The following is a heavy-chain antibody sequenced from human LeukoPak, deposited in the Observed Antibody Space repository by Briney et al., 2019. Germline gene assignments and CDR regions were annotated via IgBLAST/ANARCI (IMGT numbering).Heavy chain of an antibody. J-gene: IGHJ4*02. CDR3: ARDYSNYRRNFDY. Sequence: SVKVSCKASGGTFSSYTISWVRQAPGQGLEWMGRIIPILGIANYAQKFQGRVTITADKSTSTAYMELSSLRSEDTAVYYCARDYSNYRRNFDYWGQGTLVTVSS. D-gene: IGHD4-11*01. V-gene: IGHV1-69*04. CDR2: IIPILGIA. CDR1: GGTFSSYT.